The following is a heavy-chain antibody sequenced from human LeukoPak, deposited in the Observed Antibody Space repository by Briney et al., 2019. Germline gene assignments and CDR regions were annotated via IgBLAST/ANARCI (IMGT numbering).Heavy chain of an antibody. CDR2: IKQDGSEK. J-gene: IGHJ4*02. CDR3: AFRGVIYYGSGNLVY. V-gene: IGHV3-7*01. CDR1: GFTFSSYW. D-gene: IGHD3-10*01. Sequence: GGSLRLSCAASGFTFSSYWMSWVRQAPGKGLEWVANIKQDGSEKYYVDSVKGRFTISRDNAKNSLYLQMNSLRAEDTAVYYCAFRGVIYYGSGNLVYWGQGTLVTVSS.